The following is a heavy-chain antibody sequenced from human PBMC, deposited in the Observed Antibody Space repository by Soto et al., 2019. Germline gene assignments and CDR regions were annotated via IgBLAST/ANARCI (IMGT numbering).Heavy chain of an antibody. CDR2: IIPIFGTA. D-gene: IGHD5-18*01. V-gene: IGHV1-69*13. CDR3: ARNSGGYSYGYKYYYGMDV. CDR1: GNTFSSYA. J-gene: IGHJ6*02. Sequence: SVKVYCKTAGNTFSSYAISGVRHTPGQGLEWMGGIIPIFGTANYAQKFQGRVTITADESTSTAYMELSSLRSEDTAVYYCARNSGGYSYGYKYYYGMDVWGQGTTVTVSS.